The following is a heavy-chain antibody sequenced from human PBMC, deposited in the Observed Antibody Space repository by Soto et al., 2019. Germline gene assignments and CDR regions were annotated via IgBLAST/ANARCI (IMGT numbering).Heavy chain of an antibody. V-gene: IGHV2-5*01. CDR3: AHMRTYFYTSRRSEGDGFDV. J-gene: IGHJ3*01. Sequence: QITLKGSGPTLVKPTETLTLTCTFSGFSISTTGVGVGWIRQPPGKALEWLGIIYWNDDKVYSPFLKTRLTNAKDPSQNHVVLTIARCDTVGTGTYYWAHMRTYFYTSRRSEGDGFDVWGQGTMVSVSS. D-gene: IGHD2-2*02. CDR1: GFSISTTGVG. CDR2: IYWNDDK.